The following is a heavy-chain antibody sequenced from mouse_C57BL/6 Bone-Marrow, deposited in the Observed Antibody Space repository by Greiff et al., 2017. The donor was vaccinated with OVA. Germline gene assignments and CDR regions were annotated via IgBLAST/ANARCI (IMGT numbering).Heavy chain of an antibody. Sequence: VQLQQPGAELVKPGASVEMSCKASGYTFTSYWITWVKQRPGQGLEWIGDIYPGSGSTNYNEKFKSKATLTVDTSSSTAYMQLSSLTSEDSAVYYCARKGDSSGYGYWGQGTTLTVSS. V-gene: IGHV1-55*01. CDR1: GYTFTSYW. J-gene: IGHJ2*01. CDR2: IYPGSGST. D-gene: IGHD3-2*02. CDR3: ARKGDSSGYGY.